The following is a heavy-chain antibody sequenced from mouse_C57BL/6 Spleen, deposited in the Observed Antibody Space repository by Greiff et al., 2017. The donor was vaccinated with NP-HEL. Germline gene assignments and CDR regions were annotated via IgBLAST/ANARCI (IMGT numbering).Heavy chain of an antibody. D-gene: IGHD1-1*01. V-gene: IGHV1-82*01. J-gene: IGHJ4*01. CDR3: AREEGTVCAMDY. Sequence: QVQLQQSGPELVKPGASVKISCKASGYAFSSSWMNWVKQRPGKGLEWIGRIYPGDGDTNYNGKFKGKATLTADKSSSTAYMQLSSLTSEDSAVYFCAREEGTVCAMDYWGQGTSVTVSS. CDR2: IYPGDGDT. CDR1: GYAFSSSW.